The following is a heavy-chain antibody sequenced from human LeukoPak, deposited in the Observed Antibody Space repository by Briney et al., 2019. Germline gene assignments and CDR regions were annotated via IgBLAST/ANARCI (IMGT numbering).Heavy chain of an antibody. D-gene: IGHD3-22*01. J-gene: IGHJ4*02. CDR2: IIPIFGTA. Sequence: SVKVSCKASGGTVSSYAISWVRQAPGQGREWMGGIIPIFGTANYAQKFQGRVTITADKSTSTAYMELSSLRSEDTAVYYCARGSPPRRNYDSRGYYSYYFDYWGQGTLVTVSS. CDR1: GGTVSSYA. V-gene: IGHV1-69*06. CDR3: ARGSPPRRNYDSRGYYSYYFDY.